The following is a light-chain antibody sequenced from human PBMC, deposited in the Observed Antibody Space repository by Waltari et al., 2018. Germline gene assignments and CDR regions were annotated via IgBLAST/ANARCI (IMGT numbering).Light chain of an antibody. Sequence: SCRTSQSVTRALAWYQQKPDQAPRLLIYGASNRATGIPDRFSGSGSGTDFSLTISSLEPEDFAVYYCQHYLRLPVTFGQGTKVEVK. CDR2: GAS. J-gene: IGKJ1*01. CDR3: QHYLRLPVT. V-gene: IGKV3-20*01. CDR1: QSVTRA.